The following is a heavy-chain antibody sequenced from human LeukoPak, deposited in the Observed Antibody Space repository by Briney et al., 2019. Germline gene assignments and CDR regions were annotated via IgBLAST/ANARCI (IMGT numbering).Heavy chain of an antibody. CDR2: LYYSGSA. V-gene: IGHV4-39*01. D-gene: IGHD2-2*01. Sequence: SSETLSLTCTVSGGSISSSRYYWAWIRQSPGKGLEWIGSLYYSGSAYYNPSLKSRVTISVDASKSQFSLKLSSVTAADTAVYYCARLVPAATVYYYYYMDVWGKGTTVTVSS. J-gene: IGHJ6*03. CDR3: ARLVPAATVYYYYYMDV. CDR1: GGSISSSRYY.